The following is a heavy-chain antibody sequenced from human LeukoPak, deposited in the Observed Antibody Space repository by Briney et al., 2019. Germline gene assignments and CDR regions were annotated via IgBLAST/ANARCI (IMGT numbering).Heavy chain of an antibody. CDR2: INHSGST. V-gene: IGHV4-34*01. D-gene: IGHD3-10*01. CDR1: GGSFSGYY. Sequence: PSETLSLTCAVYGGSFSGYYWSWIRQPPGKGLEWIGEINHSGSTNYNPSLKSRVTISVDTSKNQFPLKLSSVTAADTAVYYCARVWGVRRAFDIWGQGTMVTVSS. CDR3: ARVWGVRRAFDI. J-gene: IGHJ3*02.